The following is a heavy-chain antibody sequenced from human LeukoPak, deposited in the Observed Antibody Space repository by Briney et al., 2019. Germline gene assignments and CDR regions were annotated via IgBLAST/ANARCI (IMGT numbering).Heavy chain of an antibody. Sequence: GGSLRLSCAASGFTFSSYGMHWVRQAPGKGLEWVAVISYDGSNKYYADSVKGRFTISRDNSKNTLYLQMNSLRAEDTAVYYCAKDRGYYDNSTPLDYWGQGTLVTVSS. D-gene: IGHD3-9*01. J-gene: IGHJ4*02. CDR1: GFTFSSYG. V-gene: IGHV3-30*18. CDR2: ISYDGSNK. CDR3: AKDRGYYDNSTPLDY.